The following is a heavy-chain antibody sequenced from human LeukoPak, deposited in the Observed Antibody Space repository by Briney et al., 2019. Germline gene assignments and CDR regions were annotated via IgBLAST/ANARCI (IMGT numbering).Heavy chain of an antibody. D-gene: IGHD3-3*01. J-gene: IGHJ4*02. CDR3: AKVRFLEWLYGPHYFDY. Sequence: GGSLRLSCAASGFTFSSYAMSWVRQAPGKGLEWVSAISGSGGSTYYADSVKGRFTISRDNSKNTLYLQMNSLRAEDTAVYYCAKVRFLEWLYGPHYFDYWGQGTLVTVSS. CDR2: ISGSGGST. V-gene: IGHV3-23*01. CDR1: GFTFSSYA.